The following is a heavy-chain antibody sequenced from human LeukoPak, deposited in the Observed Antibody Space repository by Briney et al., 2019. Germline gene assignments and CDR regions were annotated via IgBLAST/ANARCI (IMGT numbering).Heavy chain of an antibody. J-gene: IGHJ4*02. D-gene: IGHD6-13*01. CDR1: GGSLSSYY. CDR3: ARMRRDSSSWFENFDY. V-gene: IGHV4-59*01. CDR2: IYSRGLTRGST. Sequence: SETLSLTCTVSGGSLSSYYWSWIRQPPGKGLEWIGYIYSRGLTRGSTNYNPSLKSRVTISVDTSKNQFSLKLSSVTAADTAVYYCARMRRDSSSWFENFDYWGQGTLVTVSP.